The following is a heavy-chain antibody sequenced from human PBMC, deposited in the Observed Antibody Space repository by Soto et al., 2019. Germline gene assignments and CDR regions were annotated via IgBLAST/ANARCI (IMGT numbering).Heavy chain of an antibody. V-gene: IGHV4-34*01. CDR2: INHSGST. J-gene: IGHJ6*03. D-gene: IGHD5-12*01. CDR3: ARGYSGYDLYYYYMDV. CDR1: GGSFSGYY. Sequence: SETLSLTCAVYGGSFSGYYWSWIRQPPGKGLEWIGEINHSGSTNYNASLKSRVTISVDTSKNQFSLKLSSVTAADTAVYYCARGYSGYDLYYYYMDVWGKGTTVTVSS.